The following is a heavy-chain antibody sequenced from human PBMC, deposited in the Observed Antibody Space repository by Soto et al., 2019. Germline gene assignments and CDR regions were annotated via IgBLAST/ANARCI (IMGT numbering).Heavy chain of an antibody. CDR2: IWANGINK. CDR3: VRERGPFDAFDI. CDR1: VFRFSTYG. V-gene: IGHV3-33*01. Sequence: WWSLRPSCSASVFRFSTYGMHWFRQAPGKGLEWVAVIWANGINKYYADSVRGRFTISRDNSKNTLDLQMNSLRAEDTALYYCVRERGPFDAFDIWGLGTMVNVSS. J-gene: IGHJ3*02.